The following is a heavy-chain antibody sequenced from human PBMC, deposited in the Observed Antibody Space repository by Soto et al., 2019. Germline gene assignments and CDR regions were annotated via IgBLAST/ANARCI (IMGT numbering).Heavy chain of an antibody. Sequence: GGSLRLSCAASEFTVTNNEMSWVRQAPGKGLEWVSILYSGGNTHYADSVEGRFTISRDGSKNTLYLHMNSLRAEDTAVYYCALRRVAYADFWGQGTRVTVSS. V-gene: IGHV3-53*01. J-gene: IGHJ4*02. CDR3: ALRRVAYADF. D-gene: IGHD2-2*01. CDR2: LYSGGNT. CDR1: EFTVTNNE.